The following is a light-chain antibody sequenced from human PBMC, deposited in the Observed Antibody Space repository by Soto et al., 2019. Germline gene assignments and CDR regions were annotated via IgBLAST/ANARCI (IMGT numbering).Light chain of an antibody. CDR2: DVS. J-gene: IGLJ2*01. CDR3: SSYTSSSTLVV. Sequence: QSALTQPASVSGSPGQSITISCTGTSSDVGGYNYVSWYQQHPGKAPKLMIYDVSNRPSGVSNRFSGSKSGNTASLTISGPQAGDGADYYGSSYTSSSTLVVFGGGTKLTFL. V-gene: IGLV2-14*01. CDR1: SSDVGGYNY.